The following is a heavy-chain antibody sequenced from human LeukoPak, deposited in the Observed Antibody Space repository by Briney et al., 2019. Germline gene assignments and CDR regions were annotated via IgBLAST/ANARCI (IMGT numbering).Heavy chain of an antibody. CDR2: IYSSGNT. CDR3: AKDHYSDY. J-gene: IGHJ4*02. Sequence: GGSLRLSCAASGFTVSTNYMTWVRQAPGKGLEWVSIIYSSGNTYYTDSVKGRFTISRDNSKNTLYLQMNSLRVEDTAVYYCAKDHYSDYWGQGTLVTVSS. V-gene: IGHV3-53*01. CDR1: GFTVSTNY.